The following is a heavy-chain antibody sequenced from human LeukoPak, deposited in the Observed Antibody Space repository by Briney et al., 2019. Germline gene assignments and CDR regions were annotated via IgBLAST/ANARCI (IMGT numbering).Heavy chain of an antibody. D-gene: IGHD3-22*01. CDR2: IYPADSDS. V-gene: IGHV5-51*01. J-gene: IGHJ6*02. CDR1: GYSFTNYW. CDR3: ARLDVVINFYYYGMDV. Sequence: GESLKISCKGSGYSFTNYWIGWVRQMPGRGLEWMGVIYPADSDSRYSPSFQGQVTISADKSISTAYLQWSSLKASDTAMYYCARLDVVINFYYYGMDVWAKGPRSPSP.